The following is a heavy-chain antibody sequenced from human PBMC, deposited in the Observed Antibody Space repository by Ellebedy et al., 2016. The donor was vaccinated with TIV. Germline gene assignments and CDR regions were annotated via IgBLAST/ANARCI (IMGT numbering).Heavy chain of an antibody. J-gene: IGHJ6*03. Sequence: GGSLRLXCAASGFNFSASALHWVRQASGKGLEWVGRIRSKANDYATIFGASVKGRITFSRDDSKNTAYLQMNSLKTEDTAVYYCAATANHGYMDVWGKGATVTVSS. CDR1: GFNFSASA. CDR3: AATANHGYMDV. V-gene: IGHV3-73*01. CDR2: IRSKANDYAT.